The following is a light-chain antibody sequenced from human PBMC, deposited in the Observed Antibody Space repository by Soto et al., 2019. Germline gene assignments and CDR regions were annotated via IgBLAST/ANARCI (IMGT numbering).Light chain of an antibody. CDR3: QQASSFPLT. J-gene: IGKJ4*01. V-gene: IGKV1-12*01. Sequence: DIQMTQSPSSLSASVGDRVTITCRASQGVSSWLAWFQQQPGKAPRLLIYKASNLQTGVPSRFSGSGSDTDFTLTISNLQPEDFATYYCQQASSFPLTFGGGTKVQLK. CDR1: QGVSSW. CDR2: KAS.